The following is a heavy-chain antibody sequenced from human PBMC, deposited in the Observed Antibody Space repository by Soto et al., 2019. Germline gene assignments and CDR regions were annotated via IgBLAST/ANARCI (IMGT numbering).Heavy chain of an antibody. J-gene: IGHJ4*02. CDR1: GFTFSSSA. D-gene: IGHD1-20*01. Sequence: GESLKISCAASGFTFSSSAMSWVRQAPGRGLEWVSLISVPGGSANYADSVKGRFTISIDNSKNTVYLQMDSLRAEDTAVYYCGGHWYNYWGQGTLVTVSS. CDR2: ISVPGGSA. V-gene: IGHV3-23*01. CDR3: GGHWYNY.